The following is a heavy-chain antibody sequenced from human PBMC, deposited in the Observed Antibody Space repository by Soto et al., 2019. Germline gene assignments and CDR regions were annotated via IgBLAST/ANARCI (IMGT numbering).Heavy chain of an antibody. CDR2: IYYSGST. J-gene: IGHJ4*02. CDR3: ARLPSRWFEDY. CDR1: GGSISSYY. V-gene: IGHV4-59*08. Sequence: SETLSLTCTVSGGSISSYYWSWIRQPPGKGLEWIGYIYYSGSTNYNPSLKSRVTISADTSKNQFSLKLSSVTAADTAVYYCARLPSRWFEDYWGQGTLVTVSS. D-gene: IGHD3-9*01.